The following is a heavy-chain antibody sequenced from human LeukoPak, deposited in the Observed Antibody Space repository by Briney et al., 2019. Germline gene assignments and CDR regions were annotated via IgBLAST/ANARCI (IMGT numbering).Heavy chain of an antibody. CDR3: AGHHPRNTVDF. D-gene: IGHD2/OR15-2a*01. CDR1: GFTFSTYG. J-gene: IGHJ4*02. V-gene: IGHV4-59*08. Sequence: GSLRLSCAASGFTFSTYGMNWIRQPPGKGLEWIAYISDIGSINYNPSLKSRVTISLDTSKNQFSLKLSSVTAADTAVYYCAGHHPRNTVDFWGQGTLVTVSS. CDR2: ISDIGSI.